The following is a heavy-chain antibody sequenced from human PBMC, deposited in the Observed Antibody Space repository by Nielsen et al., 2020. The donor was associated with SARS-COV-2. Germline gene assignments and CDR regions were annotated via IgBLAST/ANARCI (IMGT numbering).Heavy chain of an antibody. CDR3: AKLFGDDDS. D-gene: IGHD3-10*01. V-gene: IGHV1-8*01. J-gene: IGHJ5*01. CDR1: EYIFTNYD. Sequence: ASVKVSCKASEYIFTNYDINWVRQAAGQGLEWMEWMNPKSGNTGSAQKFQGRVTMTRDTSITTAYMELSSLTSEDTAIYYCAKLFGDDDSWGQGTQVSVSS. CDR2: MNPKSGNT.